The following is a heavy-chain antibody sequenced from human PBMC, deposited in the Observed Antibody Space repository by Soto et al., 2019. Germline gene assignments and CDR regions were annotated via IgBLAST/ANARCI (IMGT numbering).Heavy chain of an antibody. J-gene: IGHJ6*02. CDR1: GYTLTELS. CDR3: ATVSRTVGGMDV. CDR2: FDPEDGET. D-gene: IGHD2-15*01. Sequence: GASVKVSCKVSGYTLTELSMHWVRQAPGKGLEWMGGFDPEDGETIYAQKFQGRVTMTEDTSTDTAYMELSSLRSEDTAVYYCATVSRTVGGMDVWGQGTTVTVSS. V-gene: IGHV1-24*01.